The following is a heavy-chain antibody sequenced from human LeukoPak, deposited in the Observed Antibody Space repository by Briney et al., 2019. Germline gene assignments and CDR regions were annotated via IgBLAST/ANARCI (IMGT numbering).Heavy chain of an antibody. J-gene: IGHJ6*03. V-gene: IGHV1-24*01. CDR3: ARAPAYYYGSGSVYYYYYMDV. D-gene: IGHD3-10*01. CDR1: GYTLTELS. Sequence: GASVKVSCKVSGYTLTELSMHWVRQAPGKGLEWMGGFDPEDGETIYAQKFQGRVTMTEDTSTDTAYMELSSLRSDDTAVYYCARAPAYYYGSGSVYYYYYMDVWGKGTTVTVSS. CDR2: FDPEDGET.